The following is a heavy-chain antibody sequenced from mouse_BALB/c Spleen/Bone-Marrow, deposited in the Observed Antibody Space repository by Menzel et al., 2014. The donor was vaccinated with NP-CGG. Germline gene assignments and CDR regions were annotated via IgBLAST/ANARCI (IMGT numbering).Heavy chain of an antibody. CDR2: INNNGGST. CDR3: ARDHVVGY. CDR1: GFTFSTYG. V-gene: IGHV5-6-3*01. Sequence: EVHLVESGGGLVQPGGSLKLSCAASGFTFSTYGMSWVRQTPDERLELVASINNNGGSTYYPDSVKGRFTISRDNAKNTLYLQMSSLKSEDTAMYYCARDHVVGYWGQGTLVTVSA. J-gene: IGHJ3*01.